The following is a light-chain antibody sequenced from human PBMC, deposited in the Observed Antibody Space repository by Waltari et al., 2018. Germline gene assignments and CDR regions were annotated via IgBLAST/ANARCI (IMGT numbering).Light chain of an antibody. CDR1: QGTNNY. CDR2: GTS. V-gene: IGKV1-9*01. Sequence: DIQLTQSPSFLSASVGDRVTITCRASQGTNNYLAWYQQKPGKAPNLLIYGTSTLQSGVPSRVSGRQSGTEFTLTISSLQPEDFATYYCQQFKSFLFTFGQGTRLDIK. CDR3: QQFKSFLFT. J-gene: IGKJ5*01.